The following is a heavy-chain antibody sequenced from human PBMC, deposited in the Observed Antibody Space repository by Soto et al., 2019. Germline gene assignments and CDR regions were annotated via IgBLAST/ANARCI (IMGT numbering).Heavy chain of an antibody. CDR1: GYTFTSYG. D-gene: IGHD3-16*02. CDR2: ISAYNGNT. Sequence: ASVKVSCKASGYTFTSYGISWVRQAPGQGLEWMGWISAYNGNTNYAQKLQGRVTMTTDTSTSTAYMELRSLRSDDTAVYYCARDMRYYDYIWGSYRYGTPPILWGQGTLVTVSS. V-gene: IGHV1-18*01. CDR3: ARDMRYYDYIWGSYRYGTPPIL. J-gene: IGHJ4*02.